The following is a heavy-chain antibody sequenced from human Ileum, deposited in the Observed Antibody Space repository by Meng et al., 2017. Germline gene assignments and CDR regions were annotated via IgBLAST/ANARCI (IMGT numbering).Heavy chain of an antibody. CDR1: GFTFSDFY. CDR3: ARAARVPAS. V-gene: IGHV3-11*04. CDR2: ISGSGGDI. Sequence: GESLKISCAASGFTFSDFYMEWIRQVPGKGLEYISYISGSGGDINYSGSVKGRFTITRDNAKRSLYLQLNNLRGEDTAVYYCARAARVPASWGQGTLVTVSS. J-gene: IGHJ4*02.